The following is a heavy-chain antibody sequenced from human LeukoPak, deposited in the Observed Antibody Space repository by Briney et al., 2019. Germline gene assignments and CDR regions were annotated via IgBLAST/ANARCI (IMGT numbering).Heavy chain of an antibody. J-gene: IGHJ6*03. V-gene: IGHV4-38-2*02. D-gene: IGHD5-12*01. CDR1: GYSISSGYY. CDR3: ARMGRGGYDYFYYYYYYMDV. CDR2: INHSGST. Sequence: PSETLSLTCTVSGYSISSGYYWSWIRQPPGKGLEWIGEINHSGSTNYNPSLKSRVTISVDTSKNQFSLKLSSVTAADTAVYYCARMGRGGYDYFYYYYYYMDVWGKGTTVTVSS.